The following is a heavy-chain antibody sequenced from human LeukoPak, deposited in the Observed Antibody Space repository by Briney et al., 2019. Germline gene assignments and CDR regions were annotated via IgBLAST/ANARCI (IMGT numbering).Heavy chain of an antibody. V-gene: IGHV4-34*01. Sequence: SETLSLTCAVYGGSFSGYFWCWIRQPPGKGLEWIGEINHSGSTNYNPSLKSRVTISVDTSKNQFSLKLSSVTAADTAVYYCARVHLGRRDDAFDIWGQGTMVTVSS. CDR2: INHSGST. CDR3: ARVHLGRRDDAFDI. J-gene: IGHJ3*02. D-gene: IGHD1-1*01. CDR1: GGSFSGYF.